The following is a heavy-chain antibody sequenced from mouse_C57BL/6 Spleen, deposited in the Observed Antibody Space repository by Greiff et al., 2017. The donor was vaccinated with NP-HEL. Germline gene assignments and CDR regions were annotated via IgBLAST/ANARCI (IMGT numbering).Heavy chain of an antibody. V-gene: IGHV1-19*01. D-gene: IGHD3-2*02. J-gene: IGHJ2*01. CDR3: ARSRQLRLPLDY. CDR1: GYTFTDYY. Sequence: VQLQQSGPVLVKPGASVKMSCKASGYTFTDYYMNWVKQSHGKSLEWIGVINPYNGGTSYNQKFKGKATLTVDKSSSTAYMELNSLTSEDSAVYYCARSRQLRLPLDYWGQGTTLTVSS. CDR2: INPYNGGT.